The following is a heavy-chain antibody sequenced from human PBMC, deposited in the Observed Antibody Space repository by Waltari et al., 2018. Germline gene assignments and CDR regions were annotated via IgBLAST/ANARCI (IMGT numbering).Heavy chain of an antibody. CDR2: INHSGST. J-gene: IGHJ4*02. CDR3: ARGRGVIFY. Sequence: QVQLQESGPGLVKPSETLSLTCAVSGYSISSGYYWGWIRQPPGKGLEWIGSINHSGSTYDNPTLKSRVTISVDTSKNQFSLKLSSVTAADTAVYYGARGRGVIFYWGQGTLVTVSS. V-gene: IGHV4-38-2*01. D-gene: IGHD3-16*02. CDR1: GYSISSGYY.